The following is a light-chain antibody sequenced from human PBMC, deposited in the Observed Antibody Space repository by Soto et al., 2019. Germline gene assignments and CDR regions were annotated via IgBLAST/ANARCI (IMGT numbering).Light chain of an antibody. CDR3: QQRSNWPWT. Sequence: EIVLTQSPATLSLSPGERATLSCRASQSVSSYLAWYQQKPGQAPRLLIYDASTMATGIPARFSGSGSGTDFPLTISSLEPEDFAVYYCQQRSNWPWTFGQGTKVEIK. CDR1: QSVSSY. J-gene: IGKJ1*01. CDR2: DAS. V-gene: IGKV3-11*01.